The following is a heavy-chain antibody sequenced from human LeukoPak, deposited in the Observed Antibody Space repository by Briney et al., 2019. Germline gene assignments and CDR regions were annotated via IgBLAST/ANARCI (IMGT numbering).Heavy chain of an antibody. CDR2: TYCRSTCHS. V-gene: IGHV6-1*01. Sequence: SQTLSLTCAISGDSVSSNSAAWNWFRQSPSRGLEWLGRTYCRSTCHSDYAVSVKSRITINPDTSKNQFSLQLNSVTPEDTAVYYCARGTAHYFDYWGQGTLVTVSS. CDR1: GDSVSSNSAA. J-gene: IGHJ4*02. D-gene: IGHD5-18*01. CDR3: ARGTAHYFDY.